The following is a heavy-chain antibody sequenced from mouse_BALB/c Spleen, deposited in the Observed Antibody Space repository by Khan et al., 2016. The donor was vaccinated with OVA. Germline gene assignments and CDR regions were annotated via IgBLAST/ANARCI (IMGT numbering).Heavy chain of an antibody. Sequence: VQLKESGPGLVKPSQSLSLTCTVTGYSITTDYAWNWIRQFPGNKLEWMGFISYSGNTTYNPSLKSRISIPRDTSTNQFFLQLKSVTTEDTERYYGARVYGGDFDYGGQGTTLTVSS. CDR1: GYSITTDYA. CDR3: ARVYGGDFDY. J-gene: IGHJ2*01. D-gene: IGHD1-1*01. CDR2: ISYSGNT. V-gene: IGHV3-2*02.